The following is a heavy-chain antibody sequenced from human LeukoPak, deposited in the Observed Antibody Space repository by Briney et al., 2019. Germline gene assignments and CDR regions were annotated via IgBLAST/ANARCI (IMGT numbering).Heavy chain of an antibody. V-gene: IGHV1-18*01. CDR2: ISAYNGNI. CDR3: ARDRAYCSGGSCYPNWFDP. J-gene: IGHJ5*02. D-gene: IGHD2-15*01. CDR1: GYTFTSYG. Sequence: GASVKVSCKASGYTFTSYGFSWVRQAPGQGLEWMGWISAYNGNINYAQNLQGRVTMTTDTSTSTAYMELRSLRSDDTAVYYCARDRAYCSGGSCYPNWFDPWGQGTLVTVSS.